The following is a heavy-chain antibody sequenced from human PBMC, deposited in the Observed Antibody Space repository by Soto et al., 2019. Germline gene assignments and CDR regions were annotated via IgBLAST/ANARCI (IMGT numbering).Heavy chain of an antibody. Sequence: PTQTLTLTCTFSGFSLSTSGMCVSWIRQPPGKALEWLALIDWDDDKYYSTSLKTRLTISKDTSKNQVVLTMTNMDPVDTATYYCARIRATPNYDFFTIDYWGQGTLVTVSS. V-gene: IGHV2-70*01. CDR3: ARIRATPNYDFFTIDY. D-gene: IGHD3-3*01. CDR2: IDWDDDK. CDR1: GFSLSTSGMC. J-gene: IGHJ4*02.